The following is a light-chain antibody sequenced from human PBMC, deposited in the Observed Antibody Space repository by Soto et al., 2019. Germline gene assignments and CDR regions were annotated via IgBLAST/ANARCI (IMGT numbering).Light chain of an antibody. J-gene: IGKJ4*01. Sequence: TQMAQKTSYQCRAGEESRSRRWPASHDINNYLNWYQQRPGKAPKLLIYGASNLETGVPSRFSVSGSGTDFTFTISSLQPEDVATYSCQQYHNLFRTFGGGTKVDIK. CDR3: QQYHNLFRT. CDR2: GAS. V-gene: IGKV1-33*01. CDR1: HDINNY.